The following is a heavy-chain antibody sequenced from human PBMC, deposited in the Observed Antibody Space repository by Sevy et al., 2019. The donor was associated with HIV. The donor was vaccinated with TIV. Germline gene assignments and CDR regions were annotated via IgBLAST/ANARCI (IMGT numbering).Heavy chain of an antibody. Sequence: GGSLRLSCAASGFTFSSYAMSWVRQAPGKGLEYVSAISSNGGSTYYADSVKGRFTISRDNSKNTLYLQMGSLRAEDMAVYYCARGSASLYFDYWGQGTLVTVSS. D-gene: IGHD6-6*01. CDR2: ISSNGGST. J-gene: IGHJ4*02. CDR3: ARGSASLYFDY. CDR1: GFTFSSYA. V-gene: IGHV3-64*02.